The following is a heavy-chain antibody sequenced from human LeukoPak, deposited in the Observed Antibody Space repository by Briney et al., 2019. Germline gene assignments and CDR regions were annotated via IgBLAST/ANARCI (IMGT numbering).Heavy chain of an antibody. CDR1: GGSIISSNYY. CDR3: ASTLRFLPYRRFDY. V-gene: IGHV4-39*01. J-gene: IGHJ4*02. Sequence: SETLSLTCSLSGGSIISSNYYWGWIRRPPGKGLEWIGSIYQSGSGSSYYNPSLKSRVTIFGDTSKNQFFLRLSSVTATDTAVYYCASTLRFLPYRRFDYWGQGTLVTVPS. D-gene: IGHD3-3*01. CDR2: IYQSGSGSS.